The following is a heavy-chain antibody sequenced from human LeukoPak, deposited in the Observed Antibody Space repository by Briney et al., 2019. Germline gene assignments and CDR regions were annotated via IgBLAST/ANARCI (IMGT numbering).Heavy chain of an antibody. Sequence: GGSLRLSCAASGFTFSGYAMSWVRQAPGKGLEWVSAISGSGGSTYYADSVKGRFTISRDNSKNTLYLQMNSLRAEDTAVYYCAKYSGFSGYSIFDYWGQGTLVTVSS. V-gene: IGHV3-23*01. J-gene: IGHJ4*02. CDR2: ISGSGGST. CDR1: GFTFSGYA. D-gene: IGHD6-25*01. CDR3: AKYSGFSGYSIFDY.